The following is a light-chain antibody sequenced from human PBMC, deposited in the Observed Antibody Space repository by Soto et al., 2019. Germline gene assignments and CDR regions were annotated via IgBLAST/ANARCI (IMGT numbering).Light chain of an antibody. CDR2: GAS. CDR1: QSVSRSY. CDR3: QQYGSSPVP. Sequence: EMVLTQSPGTLSLSTGERATLSCRASQSVSRSYLAWYQQKPGQAPRLLIYGASSRATVIPDRFSGSGSGTDFTLTISRLEPEDFAVYYCQQYGSSPVPFGQGTKREIK. J-gene: IGKJ2*01. V-gene: IGKV3-20*01.